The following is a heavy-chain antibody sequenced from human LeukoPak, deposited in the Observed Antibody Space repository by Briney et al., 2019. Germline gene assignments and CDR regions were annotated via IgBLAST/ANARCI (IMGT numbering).Heavy chain of an antibody. V-gene: IGHV1-69*06. D-gene: IGHD3-22*01. CDR1: GGTFSTYA. Sequence: ASVKVSCKASGGTFSTYAITWVRQAPGQGLEWMGGIIPIFGTTNYAQKFQGRVTIIADKSTSTAYMELSSLRSEDTAVYYCARSTYYYDTSGYKNREIDRWGQGTLVTVSS. J-gene: IGHJ5*02. CDR3: ARSTYYYDTSGYKNREIDR. CDR2: IIPIFGTT.